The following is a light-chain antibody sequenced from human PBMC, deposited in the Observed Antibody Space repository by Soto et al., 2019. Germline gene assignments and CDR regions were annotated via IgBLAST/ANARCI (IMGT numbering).Light chain of an antibody. V-gene: IGKV1-33*01. CDR3: QQYDDVPL. J-gene: IGKJ4*01. Sequence: DIQMTQSPSTLPASVGDRVTFTCRATLDISNSLNWYQQKPGKAPKLLIYRASNLETGVPSRFSGSGSGTDFSLTISSLHPEDIATYYCQQYDDVPLFGGGTKVDIK. CDR2: RAS. CDR1: LDISNS.